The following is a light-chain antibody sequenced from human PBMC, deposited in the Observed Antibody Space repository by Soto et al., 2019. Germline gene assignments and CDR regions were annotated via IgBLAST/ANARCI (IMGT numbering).Light chain of an antibody. Sequence: EIVITQGPGTLSLSPGERAALNWRASQSVSNNYFAWAKQKPGQAPRLLIYGASNSATGIPDRFSGSGSGTDFTLTISRLEPEDFAVDYCQQYGSSGTFSRGTQVDI. V-gene: IGKV3-20*01. CDR3: QQYGSSGT. J-gene: IGKJ4*02. CDR1: QSVSNNY. CDR2: GAS.